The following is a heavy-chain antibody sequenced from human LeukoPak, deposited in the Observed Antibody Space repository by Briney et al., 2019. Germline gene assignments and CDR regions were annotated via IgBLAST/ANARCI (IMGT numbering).Heavy chain of an antibody. Sequence: PSETLSLTCTVSGGSISSSSYYWGWIRQPPGKGLEWIGSIYYSGSTYYNPSLKSRVTISVDTSKNQFSLKLSSVTAADTAVYYCESSGSYYYFDYWGQGTLVTVSS. CDR2: IYYSGST. V-gene: IGHV4-39*07. J-gene: IGHJ4*02. CDR1: GGSISSSSYY. D-gene: IGHD1-26*01. CDR3: ESSGSYYYFDY.